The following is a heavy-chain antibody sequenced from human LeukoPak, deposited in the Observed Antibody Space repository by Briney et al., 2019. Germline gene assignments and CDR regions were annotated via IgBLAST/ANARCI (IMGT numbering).Heavy chain of an antibody. V-gene: IGHV3-21*01. CDR3: ARAHNWKYGTFDY. Sequence: SGGSLRLSCAASGFTFRNYSMNWVRQAPGKGLEWVSCISSSSSYIYYADSVKGRFTISRDNAKNSLYLQMNSLRVEDTAVYYCARAHNWKYGTFDYWGQGTLVTVSS. J-gene: IGHJ4*02. D-gene: IGHD1-7*01. CDR1: GFTFRNYS. CDR2: ISSSSSYI.